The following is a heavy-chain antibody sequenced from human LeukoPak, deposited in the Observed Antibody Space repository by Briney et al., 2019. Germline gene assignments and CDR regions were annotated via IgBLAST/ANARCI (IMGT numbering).Heavy chain of an antibody. CDR2: INPSSGGT. CDR3: ASYDFWSGKRAFDI. J-gene: IGHJ3*02. CDR1: GYTFTGYY. D-gene: IGHD3-3*01. V-gene: IGHV1-2*02. Sequence: ASVKVSCKASGYTFTGYYMHWVRQAPGQGLEWMGWINPSSGGTNYAQKFQGRVTMTRDTSISTAYMELSRLTSDDTAVYYCASYDFWSGKRAFDIWGQGTMVTVSS.